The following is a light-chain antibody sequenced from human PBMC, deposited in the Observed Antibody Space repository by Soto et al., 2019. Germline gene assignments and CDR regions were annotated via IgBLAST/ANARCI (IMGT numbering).Light chain of an antibody. CDR3: QQYNSYPYT. Sequence: DIQMTQSPSTLSASVGDTVSITCRASQSISGWMAWYQQKPGKVPKLLIFDASSLESGVPSRFSGSGSGTIFTLTISGLQPGDFATYYCQQYNSYPYTFGQGTKVDI. V-gene: IGKV1-5*01. J-gene: IGKJ2*01. CDR2: DAS. CDR1: QSISGW.